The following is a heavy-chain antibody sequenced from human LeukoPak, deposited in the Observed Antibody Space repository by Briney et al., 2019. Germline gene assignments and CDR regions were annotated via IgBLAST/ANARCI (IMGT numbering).Heavy chain of an antibody. D-gene: IGHD2-15*01. J-gene: IGHJ5*02. CDR2: INAGNGNT. CDR3: ARPYCSGGSCYWFDP. CDR1: GYTFTSYA. Sequence: ASVKVSCKASGYTFTSYAMHWVRQAPGQRLEWMGWINAGNGNTKYSQEFQGRVTITRDTSASTAYMELSSLRSEDMAVYYCARPYCSGGSCYWFDPWGQGTLVTVSS. V-gene: IGHV1-3*03.